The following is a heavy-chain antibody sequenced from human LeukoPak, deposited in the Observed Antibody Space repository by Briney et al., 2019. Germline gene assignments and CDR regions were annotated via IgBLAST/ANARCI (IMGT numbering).Heavy chain of an antibody. J-gene: IGHJ4*02. CDR1: GFTFSSYA. CDR2: ISGSGGST. Sequence: GGSLRLSCAASGFTFSSYAMSWVRQAPGKGLEWVSAISGSGGSTYYADSVKGRFTISRDNSKNTLYLQMNSLRAEDTAVYYCASADQISEWSILVLFDYWGQGTLVTVSS. V-gene: IGHV3-23*01. D-gene: IGHD2/OR15-2a*01. CDR3: ASADQISEWSILVLFDY.